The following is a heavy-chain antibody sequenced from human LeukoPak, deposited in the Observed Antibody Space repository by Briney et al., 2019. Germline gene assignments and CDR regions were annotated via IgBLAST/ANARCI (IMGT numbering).Heavy chain of an antibody. D-gene: IGHD5-18*01. J-gene: IGHJ4*02. CDR1: GYTFTSYY. CDR2: INPSGGST. V-gene: IGHV1-46*01. Sequence: GASVKVSCKASGYTFTSYYMHWVRQAPGQGLEWMGIINPSGGSTSYAQKFQGRVTMTRDMSTSTVYMELRSLRSDDTAVYYCARDADTGEGDYWGQGTLVTVSS. CDR3: ARDADTGEGDY.